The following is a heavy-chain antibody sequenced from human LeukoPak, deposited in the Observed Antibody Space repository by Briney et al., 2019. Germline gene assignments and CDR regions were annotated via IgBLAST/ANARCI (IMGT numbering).Heavy chain of an antibody. J-gene: IGHJ4*02. Sequence: GGSLRLSCAASGFTFSSYWMHWVRQAPGKGLVWVSRINSDGNITTYADSVKGRFSISRDNAKNALYLQMNSLRAEDTAVFYCARELSGSISRHFDYWGQGTLVTVSS. CDR1: GFTFSSYW. D-gene: IGHD2-15*01. CDR2: INSDGNIT. V-gene: IGHV3-74*01. CDR3: ARELSGSISRHFDY.